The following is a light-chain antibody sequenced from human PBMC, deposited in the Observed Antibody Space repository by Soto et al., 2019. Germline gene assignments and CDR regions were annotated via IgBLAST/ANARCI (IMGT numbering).Light chain of an antibody. J-gene: IGKJ1*01. Sequence: EIVLTQSPATLSFSPGERATLSCRASQSVSSYLAWYQQKPGQAPRLLVYDASNRATGIPARFSGSGSGTDFTLTISSLEPEDFAVYYCQQYHNLWTFGQGTKVDIK. V-gene: IGKV3-11*01. CDR1: QSVSSY. CDR2: DAS. CDR3: QQYHNLWT.